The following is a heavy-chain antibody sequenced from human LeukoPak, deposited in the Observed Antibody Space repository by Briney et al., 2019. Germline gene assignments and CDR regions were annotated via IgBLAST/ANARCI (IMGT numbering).Heavy chain of an antibody. CDR1: GFTFSSYS. V-gene: IGHV3-21*01. CDR2: IRSSSSYI. D-gene: IGHD5-18*01. CDR3: ARDAGSRIQLWLRSYYYMDV. J-gene: IGHJ6*03. Sequence: SGGSLRLSCAASGFTFSSYSMNWVRQAPGKGLEWVSSIRSSSSYIYYADSVKGRFTISRDNAKNSLYLQMNSLSAEDTAVYYCARDAGSRIQLWLRSYYYMDVWGKGTTVTVSS.